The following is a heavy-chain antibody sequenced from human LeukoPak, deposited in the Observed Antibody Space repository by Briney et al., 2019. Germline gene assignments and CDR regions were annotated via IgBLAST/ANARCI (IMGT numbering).Heavy chain of an antibody. CDR3: AKDYNNGFDY. D-gene: IGHD1-14*01. CDR2: INPGGSSI. CDR1: GFTFSSYW. J-gene: IGHJ4*02. Sequence: HPGRSLRLSCAASGFTFSSYWMHWVRQVPGKGLVWVARINPGGSSITYADSVKGRFTISRDNAKNTLYLQMDSLRAEDTAVYFCAKDYNNGFDYWGQGALVTVSS. V-gene: IGHV3-74*01.